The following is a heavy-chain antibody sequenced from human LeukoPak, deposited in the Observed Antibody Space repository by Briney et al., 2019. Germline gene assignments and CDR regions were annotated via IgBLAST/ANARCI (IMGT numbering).Heavy chain of an antibody. Sequence: SETLSLTCTVSGGSISSDYWSWIRQPPGKGLEWIGYIYYSGSTNYNPSLKSRVTISVDTSKNQFSLKLSSVTAADTAVYYCARVMWGSGSYYDAFDIWGQGTMVTVSS. CDR2: IYYSGST. J-gene: IGHJ3*02. CDR1: GGSISSDY. CDR3: ARVMWGSGSYYDAFDI. D-gene: IGHD1-26*01. V-gene: IGHV4-59*12.